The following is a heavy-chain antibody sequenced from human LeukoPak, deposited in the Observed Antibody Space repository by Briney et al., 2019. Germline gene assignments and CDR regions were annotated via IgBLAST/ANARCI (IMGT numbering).Heavy chain of an antibody. V-gene: IGHV3-23*01. J-gene: IGHJ4*02. CDR3: TRGGGYSYGSFDY. D-gene: IGHD5-18*01. CDR2: ISGSGDTT. Sequence: PGGSLRLSCAASGFTFSNYAMRWVRQAPGKGLEWVSGISGSGDTTYYADSVKGRFTISRDNSKNTLYLQMNSLRAEDTAVYYCTRGGGYSYGSFDYWGQGTLVTVSS. CDR1: GFTFSNYA.